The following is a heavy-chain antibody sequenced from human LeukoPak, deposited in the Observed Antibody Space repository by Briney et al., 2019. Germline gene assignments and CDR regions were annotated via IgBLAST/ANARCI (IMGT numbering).Heavy chain of an antibody. Sequence: VASVKVSCKASGYTFTSYDINWVRQATGQGLEWMGWMNPNSGNTGYAQKFQGRVTMTRNTSISTAYMELSSLRSEDTAVYYCARAVAGFDAFDIWGQGTKVTVPS. CDR2: MNPNSGNT. CDR1: GYTFTSYD. D-gene: IGHD6-19*01. J-gene: IGHJ3*02. CDR3: ARAVAGFDAFDI. V-gene: IGHV1-8*01.